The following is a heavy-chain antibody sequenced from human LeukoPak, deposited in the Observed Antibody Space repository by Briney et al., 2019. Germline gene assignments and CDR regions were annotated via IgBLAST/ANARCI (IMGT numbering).Heavy chain of an antibody. J-gene: IGHJ2*01. V-gene: IGHV4-34*01. Sequence: SETLSLTCAVYGASFSGFHWSWIRQPPGKGLEWIGKIDHSGRTNYNPSLKSRVTISVDTSKNQFSLKLSSVTAADTAVYYCAREGGSRIYWYFDLWGRGTLVTVSS. CDR2: IDHSGRT. CDR3: AREGGSRIYWYFDL. D-gene: IGHD6-13*01. CDR1: GASFSGFH.